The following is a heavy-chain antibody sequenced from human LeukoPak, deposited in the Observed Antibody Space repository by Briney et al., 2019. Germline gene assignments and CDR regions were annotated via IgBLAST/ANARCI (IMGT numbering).Heavy chain of an antibody. CDR3: VRDRELFY. Sequence: PSETLSLTCTVSGGSISINYWSWIRQPPGKGLEWLGYVYNSGSTDYNPSLKSRVTISADTPKNQFSLKLSSVTAADTAVYYCVRDRELFYWGQGTLVTVSS. D-gene: IGHD1-7*01. CDR1: GGSISINY. V-gene: IGHV4-59*01. J-gene: IGHJ4*02. CDR2: VYNSGST.